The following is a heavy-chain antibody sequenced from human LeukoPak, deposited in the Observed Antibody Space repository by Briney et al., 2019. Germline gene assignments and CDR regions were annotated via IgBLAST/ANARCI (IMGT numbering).Heavy chain of an antibody. J-gene: IGHJ4*02. D-gene: IGHD2-21*02. V-gene: IGHV3-20*04. Sequence: GGSLRLSCAASGFTFDDYGMSWVRQAPGKGLEWVSGINWNGGSTGYADSVKGRFTISRDNAKNSLYLQMNSLRAEDTALYYFASGNRYCGGDCYLDYWAQETLVTVPS. CDR1: GFTFDDYG. CDR3: ASGNRYCGGDCYLDY. CDR2: INWNGGST.